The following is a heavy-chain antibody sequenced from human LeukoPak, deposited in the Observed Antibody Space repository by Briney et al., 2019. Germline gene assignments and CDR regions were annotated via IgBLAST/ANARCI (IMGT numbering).Heavy chain of an antibody. V-gene: IGHV1-2*02. J-gene: IGHJ5*02. CDR3: ARLLRIGNWFDP. CDR2: INPNSGGT. Sequence: ASVKVSCKASGYTFTGYYMHWVRQAPGQGLEWMGWINPNSGGTSYAQKFQGRVTMTRATSISTAYMELSRLRSDDTAVYYCARLLRIGNWFDPWGQGTLVTVSS. D-gene: IGHD2-15*01. CDR1: GYTFTGYY.